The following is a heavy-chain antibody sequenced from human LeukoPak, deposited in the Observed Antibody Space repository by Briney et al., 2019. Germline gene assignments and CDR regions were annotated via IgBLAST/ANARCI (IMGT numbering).Heavy chain of an antibody. V-gene: IGHV4-59*01. CDR3: ARDPRSYLGYYDFWSGSYDAFDI. J-gene: IGHJ3*02. CDR1: GGSISSYY. Sequence: PSETLSLTCTVSGGSISSYYWSWIRQPPGKGLEWIGYIYYSGSTNSNPSFKSRVTISVDTSKNQFSLKLSSVTAADTAVYYCARDPRSYLGYYDFWSGSYDAFDIWGQGTMVTVSS. D-gene: IGHD3-3*01. CDR2: IYYSGST.